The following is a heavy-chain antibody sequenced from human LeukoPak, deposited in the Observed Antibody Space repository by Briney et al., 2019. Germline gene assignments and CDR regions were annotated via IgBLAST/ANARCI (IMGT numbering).Heavy chain of an antibody. CDR1: GYTLTELS. CDR2: FDPEDGET. J-gene: IGHJ4*02. Sequence: ASVKVSCKVSGYTLTELSMHWVRQAPGKGLEWMGGFDPEDGETIYAQKFQGRVTMTEDTSTDTAYMELSSLRSEDTAVYYCARSIAVAGKVNYFDYWGQGTLVTVSS. V-gene: IGHV1-24*01. D-gene: IGHD6-19*01. CDR3: ARSIAVAGKVNYFDY.